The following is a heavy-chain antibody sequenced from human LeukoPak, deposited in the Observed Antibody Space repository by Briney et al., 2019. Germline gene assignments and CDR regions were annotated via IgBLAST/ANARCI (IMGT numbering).Heavy chain of an antibody. CDR3: ATRAVAGTCFDY. Sequence: SETLSLTCAVYGGSFSGYYWSWIRQPPGKGLEWIGEINHSGSTNYNPSLKSRVTISVDTSKNQFSLKLSSVTAADTAVYYCATRAVAGTCFDYWGQGTLVTVSS. J-gene: IGHJ4*02. V-gene: IGHV4-34*01. CDR1: GGSFSGYY. D-gene: IGHD6-19*01. CDR2: INHSGST.